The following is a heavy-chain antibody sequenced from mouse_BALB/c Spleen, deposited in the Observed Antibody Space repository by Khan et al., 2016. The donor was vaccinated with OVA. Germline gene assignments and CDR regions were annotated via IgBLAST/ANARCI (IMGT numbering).Heavy chain of an antibody. V-gene: IGHV1-77*01. CDR3: AKIFYGNSYAMDY. CDR1: GYTFTDYD. CDR2: IYPGSGST. J-gene: IGHJ4*01. Sequence: QVQLKQSGPELVKPGASVKMSCKTSGYTFTDYDIRWVKQRTGQGLEWIGEIYPGSGSTYYNEKFKGKATLTADKSSNTAYMQLRSLTSEDSAVYFCAKIFYGNSYAMDYWGQGTAVTVSS. D-gene: IGHD2-1*01.